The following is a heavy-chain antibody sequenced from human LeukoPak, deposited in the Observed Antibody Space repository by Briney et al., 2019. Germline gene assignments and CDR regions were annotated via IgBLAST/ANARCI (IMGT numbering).Heavy chain of an antibody. V-gene: IGHV1-18*01. CDR2: ISPYNGNT. Sequence: ASVKVSCKASGYTFNTYGITWVRQAPGQGLEWMGWISPYNGNTNYAQKFQGRVTLTTDTSTSTAYMELSSLRSEDTAVYYCARSQIIVGATTVGYYFDYWGQGTLVTVSS. J-gene: IGHJ4*02. CDR1: GYTFNTYG. D-gene: IGHD1-26*01. CDR3: ARSQIIVGATTVGYYFDY.